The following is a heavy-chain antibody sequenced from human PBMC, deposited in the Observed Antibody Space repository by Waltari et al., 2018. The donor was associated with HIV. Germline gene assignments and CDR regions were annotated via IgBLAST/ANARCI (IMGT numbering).Heavy chain of an antibody. J-gene: IGHJ4*02. Sequence: QVQLVESGGGVAQPGRSLRLSCAASGFSCRNYAMHWVRQAPGKGLEWLTLISYDETNEYYTDSVRGRFTISRDNSKNMLYLQMNNLRPEDTAIYYCVVSSFDYWGQGTLVTVSS. CDR3: VVSSFDY. CDR1: GFSCRNYA. V-gene: IGHV3-30*03. D-gene: IGHD3-10*01. CDR2: ISYDETNE.